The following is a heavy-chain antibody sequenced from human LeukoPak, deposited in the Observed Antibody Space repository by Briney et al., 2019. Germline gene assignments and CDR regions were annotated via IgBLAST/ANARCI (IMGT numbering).Heavy chain of an antibody. CDR3: AKDWADFWSGYFLFDY. CDR2: ISGNDGRT. V-gene: IGHV3-23*01. J-gene: IGHJ4*02. D-gene: IGHD3-3*01. CDR1: GFTLNNYA. Sequence: PGVSLRLSCAASGFTLNNYAMNWVRQAPGKGLEWVSSISGNDGRTYYAGSVKGRFTISRDNSKKTVYLQMNSLRAEDTAVYYCAKDWADFWSGYFLFDYWGRGTLVTVSS.